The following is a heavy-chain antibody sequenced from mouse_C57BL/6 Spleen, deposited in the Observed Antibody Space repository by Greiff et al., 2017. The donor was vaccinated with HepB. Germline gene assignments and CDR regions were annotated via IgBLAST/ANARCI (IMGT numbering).Heavy chain of an antibody. J-gene: IGHJ2*01. CDR2: IYPRSGNT. CDR1: GYTFTSYG. V-gene: IGHV1-81*01. Sequence: VQGVESGAELARPGASVKLSCKASGYTFTSYGISWVKQRTGQGLEWIGEIYPRSGNTYYNEKFKGKATLTADKSSSTAYMELRSLTSEDSAVYFCARLLEGYFDYWGQGTTLTVSS. CDR3: ARLLEGYFDY. D-gene: IGHD1-1*01.